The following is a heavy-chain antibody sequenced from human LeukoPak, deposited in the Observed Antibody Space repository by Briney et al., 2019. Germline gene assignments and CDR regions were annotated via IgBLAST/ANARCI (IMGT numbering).Heavy chain of an antibody. CDR2: IYYSGST. CDR1: GGSISSHY. D-gene: IGHD5-12*01. V-gene: IGHV4-59*11. CDR3: ARATPYDGSYWFDP. J-gene: IGHJ5*02. Sequence: SETLSLTCTVSGGSISSHYWSWIRQPPGKGLEWIGYIYYSGSTNYNPSLKSRVTISVDTSKSQFSLKLSSVTAADTAVYYCARATPYDGSYWFDPWGQGTLVTVSS.